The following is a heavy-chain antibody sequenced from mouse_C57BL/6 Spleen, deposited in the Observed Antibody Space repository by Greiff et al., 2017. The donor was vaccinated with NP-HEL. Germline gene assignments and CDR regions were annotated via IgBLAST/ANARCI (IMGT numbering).Heavy chain of an antibody. V-gene: IGHV5-15*01. Sequence: EVKLMESGGGLVQPGGSLKLSCAASGFTFSDYGMAWVRQAPRKGPEWVAFISNLAYSIYYADTVTGRFTISRENAKNTLYLEMSSLRSEDTAMYYCAGLGRDFAMDYWGQGTSVTVSS. D-gene: IGHD4-1*01. J-gene: IGHJ4*01. CDR1: GFTFSDYG. CDR2: ISNLAYSI. CDR3: AGLGRDFAMDY.